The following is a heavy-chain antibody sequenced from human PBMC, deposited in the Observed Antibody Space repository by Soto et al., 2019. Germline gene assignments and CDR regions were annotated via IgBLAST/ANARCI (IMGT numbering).Heavy chain of an antibody. CDR3: ARSDYNFPFFDY. Sequence: PGGSLRLSCAASGFTFSDYGIHWVRQAPGKGLDWVAVISYDGSNTWFADSVKGRFTISRDNSKNTVSLQMNSLRVEDTAVYYCARSDYNFPFFDYWGQGTLVTVSS. J-gene: IGHJ4*02. D-gene: IGHD4-17*01. CDR1: GFTFSDYG. CDR2: ISYDGSNT. V-gene: IGHV3-30*03.